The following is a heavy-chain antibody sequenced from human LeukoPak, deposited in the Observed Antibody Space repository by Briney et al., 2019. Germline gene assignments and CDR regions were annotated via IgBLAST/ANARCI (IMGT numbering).Heavy chain of an antibody. D-gene: IGHD3-3*01. J-gene: IGHJ4*02. V-gene: IGHV1-2*02. CDR3: ARVAKITIFGVVPGY. CDR1: GYTFTGYY. CDR2: INPNSGGT. Sequence: ASVKVSCKASGYTFTGYYMHWVRQAPGQGLEWMGWINPNSGGTNYAQKFQGRVTMTRDTSISTAYMELSRLRSDDTAVYYCARVAKITIFGVVPGYWGQGTLVTVSS.